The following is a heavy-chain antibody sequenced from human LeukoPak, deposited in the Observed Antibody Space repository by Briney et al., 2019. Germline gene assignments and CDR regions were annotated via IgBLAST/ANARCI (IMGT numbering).Heavy chain of an antibody. Sequence: GGSLRLSCAASGFTFSSYSMNWVRQAPGKGLEWVSYISSSSSTIYYVDSVKGRFTISRDNAKNSLYLQVNSLRDEDTAVYYCARDGGDTVTSPFDYWGQGTLVTVSS. D-gene: IGHD4-17*01. CDR2: ISSSSSTI. J-gene: IGHJ4*02. CDR1: GFTFSSYS. CDR3: ARDGGDTVTSPFDY. V-gene: IGHV3-48*02.